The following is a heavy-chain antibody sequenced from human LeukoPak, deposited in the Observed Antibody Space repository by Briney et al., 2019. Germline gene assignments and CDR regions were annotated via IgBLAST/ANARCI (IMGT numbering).Heavy chain of an antibody. D-gene: IGHD2-8*01. CDR2: IIPIFGTA. CDR1: GGTFSSYA. V-gene: IGHV1-69*13. Sequence: ASVKVSCKASGGTFSSYAISWVRQAPGQGLEWMGGIIPIFGTANYAQKFQGRVTITADESTSTAYMELSSLRSEDTAVYYCARSTYCTNGVCLVLTLDYWGQGTLVTVSS. CDR3: ARSTYCTNGVCLVLTLDY. J-gene: IGHJ4*02.